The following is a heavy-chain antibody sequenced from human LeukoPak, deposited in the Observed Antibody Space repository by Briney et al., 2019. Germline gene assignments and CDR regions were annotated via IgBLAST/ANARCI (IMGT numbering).Heavy chain of an antibody. CDR1: AFTSTSHW. D-gene: IGHD3-16*02. CDR3: AREEYDYVWGSYHNYFDY. V-gene: IGHV3-7*01. CDR2: IKQDGSEK. J-gene: IGHJ4*02. Sequence: GGSPRLPSAASAFTSTSHWMSWARHAPGKGLEWVANIKQDGSEKYYVDSPKGRFTISRDNAKNSLYLQMNSLRAEDTAVYYCAREEYDYVWGSYHNYFDYWGQGTLVTVSS.